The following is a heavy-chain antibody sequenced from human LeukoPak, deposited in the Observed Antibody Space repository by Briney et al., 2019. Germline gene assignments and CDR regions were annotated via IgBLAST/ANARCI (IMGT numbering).Heavy chain of an antibody. CDR3: ARETPSSSWYTGGYYYYMDA. V-gene: IGHV3-21*01. J-gene: IGHJ6*03. CDR2: ISSSSSYI. D-gene: IGHD6-13*01. CDR1: GFTFSSYS. Sequence: GGSLRLSCAASGFTFSSYSMNWVRQAPGKRLEWVSSISSSSSYIYYADSVKGRFTISRDNAKNSLYLQMNSLRAEDTAVYYCARETPSSSWYTGGYYYYMDAWGKGTTVTVSS.